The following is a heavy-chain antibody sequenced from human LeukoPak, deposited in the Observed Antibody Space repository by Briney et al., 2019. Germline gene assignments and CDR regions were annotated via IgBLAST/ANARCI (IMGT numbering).Heavy chain of an antibody. V-gene: IGHV3-73*01. CDR3: TRHPDLFGTLRGYYYDSSGYYRTENY. J-gene: IGHJ4*02. CDR1: GFTFSGSA. CDR2: IRSKANSYAT. Sequence: LAGGSLRLSCAASGFTFSGSAMHWVRQASGKGLEWVGRIRSKANSYATAYAASVKGRFTISRDDSKNTAYLQMNSLKTEDTAVYYCTRHPDLFGTLRGYYYDSSGYYRTENYWGQGTLVTVSS. D-gene: IGHD3-22*01.